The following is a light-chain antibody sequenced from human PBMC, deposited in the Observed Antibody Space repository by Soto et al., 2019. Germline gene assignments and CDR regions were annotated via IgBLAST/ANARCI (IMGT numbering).Light chain of an antibody. V-gene: IGLV3-21*04. J-gene: IGLJ2*01. CDR3: QVWDSSSDHSVV. CDR2: YDS. Sequence: SYELTQPPSVSVAPGKTARITCGGNNIGSKSVHWYQQKPGQAPVLVIYYDSDRPSGIPERFSGSNSGNTATLTISRVEAGDEADYYCQVWDSSSDHSVVFGGGTKVIVL. CDR1: NIGSKS.